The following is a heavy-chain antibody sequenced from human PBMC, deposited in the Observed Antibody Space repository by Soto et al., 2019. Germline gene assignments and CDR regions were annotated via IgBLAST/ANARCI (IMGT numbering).Heavy chain of an antibody. CDR3: ARIYGSGVVDF. V-gene: IGHV3-21*04. J-gene: IGHJ4*02. Sequence: EVQLVESGGGLVKPGGSLRLSCAASGFSFRSYTLHWFRQAPGGGLEWVSSITGSSSYEFYADSVKGRFTISRDNSKNTVYLQMSSLRVEDTGVYSCARIYGSGVVDFWGQGSLITVSS. CDR1: GFSFRSYT. CDR2: ITGSSSYE. D-gene: IGHD3-10*01.